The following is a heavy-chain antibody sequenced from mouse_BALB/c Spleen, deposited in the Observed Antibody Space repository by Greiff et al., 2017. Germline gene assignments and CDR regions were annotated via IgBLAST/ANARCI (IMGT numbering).Heavy chain of an antibody. CDR1: GFTFSSFG. CDR2: ISRGSSTI. CDR3: ARVDALGAMDY. V-gene: IGHV5-17*02. J-gene: IGHJ4*01. Sequence: EVQLVESGGGLVQPGGSRKLSCAASGFTFSSFGMHWVRQAPEKGLEWVAYISRGSSTIYYADTVKGRFTISRDNPKNTLFLQMTSLRSEDTAMYYCARVDALGAMDYWGQGTSVTVSS.